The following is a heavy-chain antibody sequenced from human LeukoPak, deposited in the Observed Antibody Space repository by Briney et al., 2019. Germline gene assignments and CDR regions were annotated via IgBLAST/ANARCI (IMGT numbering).Heavy chain of an antibody. D-gene: IGHD2-2*01. J-gene: IGHJ6*03. Sequence: GSLRLSCAASGFTVTSNYMSWVRQAPGKGLEWVSVIYSSMSRYYADSVKGRFTISRDNSKNTLYLQMNSLRAEDTAVYYCASHCSSTSCRLYYYYMDVWGRGTTVRVFS. CDR3: ASHCSSTSCRLYYYYMDV. CDR1: GFTVTSNY. CDR2: IYSSMSR. V-gene: IGHV3-53*01.